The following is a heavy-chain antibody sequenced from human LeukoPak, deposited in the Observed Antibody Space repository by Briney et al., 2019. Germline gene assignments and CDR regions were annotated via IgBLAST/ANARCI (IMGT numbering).Heavy chain of an antibody. CDR2: IYHSGST. CDR3: ARGSTRYYYGSGRPLDY. V-gene: IGHV4-30-2*01. Sequence: SETLSLTCAVSGGSISSGGYSWSWIRQPPGKGLEWIGYIYHSGSTYYNPSLKSRVTISVDTSKNQFSLKLSSVTAADTAVHYCARGSTRYYYGSGRPLDYWGQGTLVTVSS. D-gene: IGHD3-10*01. J-gene: IGHJ4*02. CDR1: GGSISSGGYS.